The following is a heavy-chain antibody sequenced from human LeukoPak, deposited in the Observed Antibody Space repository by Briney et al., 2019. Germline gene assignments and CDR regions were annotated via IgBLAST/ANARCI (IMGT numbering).Heavy chain of an antibody. J-gene: IGHJ4*02. CDR2: IKQDGSEK. V-gene: IGHV3-7*01. D-gene: IGHD5-12*01. CDR1: GFTSSSYW. CDR3: ARDRVVYSGYDHDY. Sequence: GGSLRLSCAASGFTSSSYWMSWVRQAPGKGLEWVANIKQDGSEKYYVDSVKGRFTISRDNAKNSLYLQMNSLRAEDTAVYYCARDRVVYSGYDHDYWGQGTLVTVSS.